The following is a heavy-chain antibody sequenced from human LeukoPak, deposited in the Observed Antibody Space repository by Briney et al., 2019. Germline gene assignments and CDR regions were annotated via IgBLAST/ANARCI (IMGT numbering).Heavy chain of an antibody. CDR3: ARDKQLIAAADPFDN. CDR1: GYIFTRYG. CDR2: ISVYDGNR. D-gene: IGHD6-13*01. Sequence: ASVKVSCKASGYIFTRYGISWVRQAPGQGLEWMGWISVYDGNREFTQKLQGRLTLTTDTSTSTAYMELRGLRSDDTAAYYCARDKQLIAAADPFDNWGQGTMVTVSS. J-gene: IGHJ3*02. V-gene: IGHV1-18*01.